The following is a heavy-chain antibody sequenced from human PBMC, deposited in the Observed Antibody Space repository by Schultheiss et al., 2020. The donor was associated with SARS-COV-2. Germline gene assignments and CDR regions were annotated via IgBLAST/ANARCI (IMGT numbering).Heavy chain of an antibody. V-gene: IGHV3-9*01. D-gene: IGHD1-26*01. Sequence: GGSLRLSCAASGFTFDDYAMHWVRQAPGKGLEWVSGISWNSGSIGYADSVKGRFTISRDNSKNTLYLQMNSLRAEDTAVYYCARGGGAAWLLDYWGQGTLVTVSS. CDR2: ISWNSGSI. J-gene: IGHJ4*02. CDR1: GFTFDDYA. CDR3: ARGGGAAWLLDY.